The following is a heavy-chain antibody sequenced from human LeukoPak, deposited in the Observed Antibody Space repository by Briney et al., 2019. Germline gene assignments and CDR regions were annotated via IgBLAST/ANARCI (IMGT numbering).Heavy chain of an antibody. CDR2: IYTSGST. J-gene: IGHJ3*02. V-gene: IGHV4-4*07. CDR1: GGSISSYY. CDR3: AREPGVSVIDAFDI. Sequence: PSETLSLTCTVPGGSISSYYWSWIRQPAGKGLEWIGRIYTSGSTNYNPSLKSRVTMSVDTSKNQFSLKLSSVTAADTAVYYCAREPGVSVIDAFDIWGQGTMVTVSS. D-gene: IGHD6-13*01.